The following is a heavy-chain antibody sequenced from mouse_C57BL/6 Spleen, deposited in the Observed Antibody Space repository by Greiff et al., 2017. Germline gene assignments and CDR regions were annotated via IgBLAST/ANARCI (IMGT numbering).Heavy chain of an antibody. Sequence: QVQLQQPGAELVKPGASVKMSCKASGYTFTSYWITWVKQRPGQGLEWIGDIYPGSGSTNYNEKFKSKATLTVDTSSSTAYMQLSSLTSEDSAVYYGARKGSSGTLGFFADWGQGTLVTVAA. CDR3: ARKGSSGTLGFFAD. CDR1: GYTFTSYW. J-gene: IGHJ3*01. V-gene: IGHV1-55*01. D-gene: IGHD3-2*02. CDR2: IYPGSGST.